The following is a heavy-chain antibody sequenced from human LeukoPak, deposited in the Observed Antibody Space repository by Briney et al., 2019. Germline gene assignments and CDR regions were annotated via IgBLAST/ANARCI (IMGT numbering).Heavy chain of an antibody. J-gene: IGHJ6*04. CDR3: PSHSSGYDILTGGRFLFV. Sequence: SETLSLTCTVSGGSMSRLYWRWLGQPPGKGLEWIGYIYYSGGTNYSPSLKSRVTISVDTSKNQFSLKLSSVISAVSAVPYRPSHSSGYDILTGGRFLFVCGKGTTVTVSS. CDR2: IYYSGGT. CDR1: GGSMSRLY. D-gene: IGHD3-9*01. V-gene: IGHV4-59*08.